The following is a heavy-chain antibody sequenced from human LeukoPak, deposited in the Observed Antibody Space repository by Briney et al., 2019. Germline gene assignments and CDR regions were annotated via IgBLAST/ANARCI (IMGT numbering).Heavy chain of an antibody. D-gene: IGHD3-16*01. J-gene: IGHJ4*02. CDR1: GGSINSYY. CDR3: ARDNDSRDPPHFDY. Sequence: SETLSLTCTVSGGSINSYYWSWIRQPPGKGLEYIGYIYYSGSTNYNPSLKSRVTISVDTSKNQFSLKLSSVTAADTALYYCARDNDSRDPPHFDYWGQGTLVTVSS. V-gene: IGHV4-59*01. CDR2: IYYSGST.